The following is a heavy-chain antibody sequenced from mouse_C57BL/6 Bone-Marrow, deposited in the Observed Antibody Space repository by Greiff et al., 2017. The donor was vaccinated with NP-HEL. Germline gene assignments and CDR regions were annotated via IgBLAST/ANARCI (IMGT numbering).Heavy chain of an antibody. CDR1: GYTFTDYY. D-gene: IGHD1-1*02. CDR2: INPNNGGT. Sequence: VQLQQSGPELVKPGASVKISCKASGYTFTDYYMNWVKQSHGKSLEWIGDINPNNGGTSYNQKFKGKATLTVDKSSSTAYMELRSLTSEDSAVYYCARWYDVGVAYWGQGTLVTVSA. J-gene: IGHJ3*01. CDR3: ARWYDVGVAY. V-gene: IGHV1-26*01.